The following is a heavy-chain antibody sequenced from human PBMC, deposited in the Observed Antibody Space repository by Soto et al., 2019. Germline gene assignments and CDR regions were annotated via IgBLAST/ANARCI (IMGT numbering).Heavy chain of an antibody. Sequence: QVQLQESGPGLVKPSQTLSLTCTVSGGSISSGGYYWSWIRQHPGKGLEWIGYIYYSGSTYYNPSLKSRVTMSVDTSKNQFSLKLSSVTAADTAVYYCARDRGDSGYDYVAFDIWGQGTMVTVSS. D-gene: IGHD5-12*01. CDR1: GGSISSGGYY. J-gene: IGHJ3*02. V-gene: IGHV4-31*03. CDR2: IYYSGST. CDR3: ARDRGDSGYDYVAFDI.